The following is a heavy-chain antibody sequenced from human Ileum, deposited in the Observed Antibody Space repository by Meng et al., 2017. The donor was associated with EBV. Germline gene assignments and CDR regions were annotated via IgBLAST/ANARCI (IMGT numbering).Heavy chain of an antibody. CDR1: GDPISSSNNW. CDR3: ARRYYGVPFDN. V-gene: IGHV4-39*01. CDR2: IYYSGST. J-gene: IGHJ4*02. D-gene: IGHD3-3*01. Sequence: RQHDASGQRLCRLPTPLPLTGASSGDPISSSNNWWGWLRHPQGKGLEWVGIIYYSGSTFYHPSLKSRVTISLDTSKNQFSLKVSSVTAADTAVYYCARRYYGVPFDNWGQGTLVTVSS.